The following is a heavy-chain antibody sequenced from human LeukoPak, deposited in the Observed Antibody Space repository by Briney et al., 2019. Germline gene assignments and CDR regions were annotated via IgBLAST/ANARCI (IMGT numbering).Heavy chain of an antibody. D-gene: IGHD3-16*01. CDR1: GFTFSSYW. J-gene: IGHJ5*02. Sequence: GGSLRLSCAASGFTFSSYWMSWVRQAPGKGLEWVGNIQPDGSEQYPVDSVKGRFTISRDNARNSLFLQMNSLRVEDTGVYYCASQSYARFDPWGQGTPVTVSS. CDR3: ASQSYARFDP. CDR2: IQPDGSEQ. V-gene: IGHV3-7*01.